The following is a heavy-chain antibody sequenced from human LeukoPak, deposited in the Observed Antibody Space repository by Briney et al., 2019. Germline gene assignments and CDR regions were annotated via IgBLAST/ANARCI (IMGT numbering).Heavy chain of an antibody. CDR1: GGSISSGSYY. V-gene: IGHV4-61*02. J-gene: IGHJ3*02. D-gene: IGHD3-16*02. CDR2: IYTSGST. CDR3: ARVSDYVWGSYRSDI. Sequence: SETLSLTCTVSGGSISSGSYYWSWIRQPAGKGLEWIGRIYTSGSTNYNPSLKSRVTISVDTSKNQSSLKLSSVTAADTAVYYCARVSDYVWGSYRSDIWGQGTMATVSS.